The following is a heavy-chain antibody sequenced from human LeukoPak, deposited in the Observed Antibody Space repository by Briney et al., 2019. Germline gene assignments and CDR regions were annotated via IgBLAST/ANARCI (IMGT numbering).Heavy chain of an antibody. Sequence: PGGSLRLSCAASGFTFSSYEMNWVRQAPGKGLEYVSAISSNGGSTYYANSVKGRFTISRDDSKNTLYLQMGSLRSDDTAVYYCARAMSIAARLQTIFDYWGQGTLVTVSS. J-gene: IGHJ4*02. CDR3: ARAMSIAARLQTIFDY. D-gene: IGHD6-6*01. V-gene: IGHV3-64*01. CDR2: ISSNGGST. CDR1: GFTFSSYE.